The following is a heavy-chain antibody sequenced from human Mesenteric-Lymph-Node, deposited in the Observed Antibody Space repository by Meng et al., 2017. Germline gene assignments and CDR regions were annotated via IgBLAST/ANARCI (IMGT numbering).Heavy chain of an antibody. CDR1: GGPVSSGNNY. V-gene: IGHV4-34*01. CDR2: INHSGTT. CDR3: ARERDGPLDP. J-gene: IGHJ5*02. D-gene: IGHD1-1*01. Sequence: QVHLQQWGAGLCKPSQTLSLTCTVSGGPVSSGNNYWIWIRQPPGEGLEWIGDINHSGTTNYNPSLKSRVIISIDTSKNQFALKLSSVTAADTAVYYCARERDGPLDPWGQGALVTVSS.